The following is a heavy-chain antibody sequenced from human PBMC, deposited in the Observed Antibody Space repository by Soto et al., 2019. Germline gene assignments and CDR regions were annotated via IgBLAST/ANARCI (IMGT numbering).Heavy chain of an antibody. Sequence: TSETLSLTCAVYGGSFSGYYWSWIRQPPGKGLEWFGEINHSGSTNFNPSLKSRVSISVDTSKKQFSLKLTSVTAADTAVYYCAAHLKTTVTAYWFFDLWGRGTLVTVSS. CDR3: AAHLKTTVTAYWFFDL. J-gene: IGHJ2*01. CDR1: GGSFSGYY. D-gene: IGHD4-17*01. CDR2: INHSGST. V-gene: IGHV4-34*01.